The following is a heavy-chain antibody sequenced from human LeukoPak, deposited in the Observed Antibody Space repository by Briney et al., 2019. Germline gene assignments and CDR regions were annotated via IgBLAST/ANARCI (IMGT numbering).Heavy chain of an antibody. CDR1: GYSFTSYW. Sequence: GESLKISCKGSGYSFTSYWIGWVRQMPGKGLEWMGIIYPGDSDTRYSPSFQGQVTISADKSISTAYLQWSSLKASDTAMYYCARHPVRGYSYEPFDYWGQGTLVTVSS. J-gene: IGHJ4*02. D-gene: IGHD5-18*01. V-gene: IGHV5-51*01. CDR2: IYPGDSDT. CDR3: ARHPVRGYSYEPFDY.